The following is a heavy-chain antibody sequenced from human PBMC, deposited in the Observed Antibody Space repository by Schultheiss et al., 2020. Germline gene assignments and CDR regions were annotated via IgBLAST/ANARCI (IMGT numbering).Heavy chain of an antibody. CDR1: GGSISSGSYY. J-gene: IGHJ5*02. CDR2: IYTSGST. V-gene: IGHV4-61*02. Sequence: SETLSLTCTVSGGSISSGSYYWSWIRQPAGKGLEWIGRIYTSGSTNYNPSLKSRVTISVDTSKNQFSLKLSSVTAADTAVYYCARGVIGSYPWFDPWGQGTLVTVSS. CDR3: ARGVIGSYPWFDP. D-gene: IGHD1-26*01.